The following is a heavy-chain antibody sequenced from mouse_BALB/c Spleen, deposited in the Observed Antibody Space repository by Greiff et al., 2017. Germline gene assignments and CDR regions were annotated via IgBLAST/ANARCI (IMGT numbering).Heavy chain of an antibody. CDR1: GFTFSSYG. J-gene: IGHJ2*01. D-gene: IGHD1-1*01. Sequence: EVQLVESGGGLVQPGGSLKLSCAASGFTFSSYGMSWVRQTPDKRLELVATINSNGGSTYYPDSVKGRFTISRDNAKNTLYLQMRSLKYEDTAMYYCARDAPYYYGSRGYYFDDWGQGTTLTVSS. V-gene: IGHV5-6-3*01. CDR3: ARDAPYYYGSRGYYFDD. CDR2: INSNGGST.